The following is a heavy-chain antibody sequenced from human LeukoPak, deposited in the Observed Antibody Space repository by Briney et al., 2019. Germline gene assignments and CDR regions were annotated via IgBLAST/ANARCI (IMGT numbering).Heavy chain of an antibody. CDR1: GYSFSSYW. V-gene: IGHV5-51*01. J-gene: IGHJ4*02. CDR2: IYPGDSDT. CDR3: ARRAYCGGDCYLDY. D-gene: IGHD2-21*02. Sequence: GESLKISCKGSGYSFSSYWIVWVRQMPGKGLEWMGMIYPGDSDTSYSPSFQGQVTISADKSISTAYLQWSSLKASDTAMYYCARRAYCGGDCYLDYWGQGTLVTVSS.